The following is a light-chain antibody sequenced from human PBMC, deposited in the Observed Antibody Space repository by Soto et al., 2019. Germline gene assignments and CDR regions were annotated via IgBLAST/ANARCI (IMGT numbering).Light chain of an antibody. CDR1: SSNIGAGYG. J-gene: IGLJ2*01. Sequence: QSVLTQPPSGSGAPGQRVTISCTGSSSNIGAGYGVNWYQQLPGTAPKLLIYGNTNRPSGVPDRFSGSKSGTSASLAITGLQAEDEADYYCQSYDSSLSGVVFGGGTKLTVL. CDR3: QSYDSSLSGVV. CDR2: GNT. V-gene: IGLV1-40*01.